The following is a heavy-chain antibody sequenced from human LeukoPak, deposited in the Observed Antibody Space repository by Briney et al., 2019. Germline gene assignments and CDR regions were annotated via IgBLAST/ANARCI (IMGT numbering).Heavy chain of an antibody. CDR2: IYTSGST. J-gene: IGHJ5*02. D-gene: IGHD2-15*01. CDR1: GGSISSYY. CDR3: ARGIHLGYCSGGSCLGSDWFDP. Sequence: PSETLSLTCTVSGGSISSYYWSWIRRPAEKGLEWIGRIYTSGSTNYNPSLKSRVTMSVDTSKNQFSLKLSSVTAADTAVYYCARGIHLGYCSGGSCLGSDWFDPWGQGTLVTVSS. V-gene: IGHV4-4*07.